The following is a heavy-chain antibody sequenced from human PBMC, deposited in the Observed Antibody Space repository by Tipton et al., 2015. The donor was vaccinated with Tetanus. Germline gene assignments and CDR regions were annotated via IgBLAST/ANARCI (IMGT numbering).Heavy chain of an antibody. D-gene: IGHD6-19*01. CDR3: ARDHHLDSSGWWGY. CDR2: IYYRGST. V-gene: IGHV4-39*01. Sequence: LRLSCTVSGGSISSSSYYWGWIRQPPGKGLEWIGSIYYRGSTYYNPSLKSRVTISVDTSKNQFSLKLSSVTAADTAVYYCARDHHLDSSGWWGYWGQGTLVTVSS. J-gene: IGHJ4*02. CDR1: GGSISSSSYY.